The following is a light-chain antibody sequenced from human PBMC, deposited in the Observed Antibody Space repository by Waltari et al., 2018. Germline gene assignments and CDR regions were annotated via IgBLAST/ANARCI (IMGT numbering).Light chain of an antibody. CDR3: QQRSNWTPHT. CDR1: QSVGSY. Sequence: EIVLTQSPATLSLSPGDTATLSCRASQSVGSYLALYQQKPGQPPRLLIYDASNRATGVPARCRGSGSGTDFTLTNSSLEAEDFAVYYCQQRSNWTPHTFGQGARLEIK. CDR2: DAS. J-gene: IGKJ2*01. V-gene: IGKV3-11*01.